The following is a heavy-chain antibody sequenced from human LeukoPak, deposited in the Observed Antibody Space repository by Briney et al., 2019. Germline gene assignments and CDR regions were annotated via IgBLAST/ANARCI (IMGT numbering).Heavy chain of an antibody. D-gene: IGHD4-17*01. Sequence: PGGSLRLSCAASGFTFSSYSMNWVRQAPGKGLEWVSSISSSSSYIYYADSVKGRFTISRDNAKNSLYLQMNSLRAEDTAVYYCARDGVTTVTTDLDYWGQGTLVTVSS. CDR1: GFTFSSYS. J-gene: IGHJ4*02. CDR3: ARDGVTTVTTDLDY. V-gene: IGHV3-21*01. CDR2: ISSSSSYI.